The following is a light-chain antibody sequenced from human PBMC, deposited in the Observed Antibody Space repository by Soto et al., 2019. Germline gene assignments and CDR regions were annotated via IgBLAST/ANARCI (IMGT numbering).Light chain of an antibody. V-gene: IGKV3-20*01. CDR1: HSINTSF. J-gene: IGKJ3*01. CDR3: KQYASAPFS. CDR2: AAS. Sequence: IVLSYSPGTLCLSPGDRATLSCRPSHSINTSFLAWFQQKPGQAPSLLIYAASTRATGIPDRFSGSASETDFTLTINRLEHEDSAVYYCKQYASAPFSVAPGTKVDIK.